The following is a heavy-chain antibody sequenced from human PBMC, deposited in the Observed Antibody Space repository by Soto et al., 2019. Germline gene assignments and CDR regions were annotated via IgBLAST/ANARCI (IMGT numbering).Heavy chain of an antibody. CDR2: TYYRSKWYN. CDR1: GDSVSSNSAA. Sequence: SQTLSLTGAISGDSVSSNSAAWNWIRQSPSRGLEWLGRTYYRSKWYNDYAVSVKSRITINPDTSKNQFSLQLSSVTPEDTAIYYCAGDKGLRDGMDVWGQGTAVTVSS. CDR3: AGDKGLRDGMDV. J-gene: IGHJ6*02. D-gene: IGHD3-10*01. V-gene: IGHV6-1*01.